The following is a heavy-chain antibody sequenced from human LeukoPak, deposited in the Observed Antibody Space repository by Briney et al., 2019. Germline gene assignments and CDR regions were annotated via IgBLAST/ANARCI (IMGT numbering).Heavy chain of an antibody. J-gene: IGHJ4*02. CDR2: IKQDGSEK. Sequence: GGSLRLSCAAPGFTFSSYWMSWVRQAPGKGLEWVANIKQDGSEKYYVDSVKGRFTISRDNAKNSLYLQMNSLRAEDTAVYYCARDRALDFWSGYGAIDYWGQGTLVTVSS. D-gene: IGHD3-3*01. CDR1: GFTFSSYW. V-gene: IGHV3-7*01. CDR3: ARDRALDFWSGYGAIDY.